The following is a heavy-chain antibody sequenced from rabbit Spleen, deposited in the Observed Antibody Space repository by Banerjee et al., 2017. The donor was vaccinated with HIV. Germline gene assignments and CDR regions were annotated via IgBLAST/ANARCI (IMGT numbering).Heavy chain of an antibody. CDR2: INAATAKP. CDR1: GFSFSDRDV. V-gene: IGHV1S45*01. Sequence: QEQLEEAGGGLVKPEGSLTLTCNAAGFSFSDRDVMCWVRQAPGKGLEWIACINAATAKPVSASWAKGRFTISRTSSTTVTLRMTSLTAADRASYCCARDLTSVIGWNFNLWGPGTLVTVS. D-gene: IGHD1-1*01. J-gene: IGHJ4*01. CDR3: ARDLTSVIGWNFNL.